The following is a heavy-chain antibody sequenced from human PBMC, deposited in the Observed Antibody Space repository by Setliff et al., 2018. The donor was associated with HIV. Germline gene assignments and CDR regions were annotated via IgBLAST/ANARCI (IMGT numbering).Heavy chain of an antibody. Sequence: SETLSLTCTVSGASSIYFWGWIRQPPGKGLEWIGSVYYSGSTYYNPSLKSRVTISMDTSKNQFSLKSNSVTAADTAVYYCAKDRSGSYRTFDYWGPGILVTVSS. CDR2: VYYSGST. CDR1: GASSIYF. CDR3: AKDRSGSYRTFDY. D-gene: IGHD1-26*01. V-gene: IGHV4-39*07. J-gene: IGHJ4*02.